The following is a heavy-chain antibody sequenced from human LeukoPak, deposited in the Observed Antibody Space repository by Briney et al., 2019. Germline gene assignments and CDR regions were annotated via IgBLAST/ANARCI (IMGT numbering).Heavy chain of an antibody. CDR1: GYIFTGYY. D-gene: IGHD5-12*01. V-gene: IGHV1-69*04. J-gene: IGHJ3*02. Sequence: GSSVKVSFKASGYIFTGYYMHWVRQAPGQGLEWMGRIIPILGIANHAHKFQGRVTITADTPTSTAYMELSSLRSDDTAVYYCARDRGRDGYNYDAFDIWGQGTMVTVSS. CDR3: ARDRGRDGYNYDAFDI. CDR2: IIPILGIA.